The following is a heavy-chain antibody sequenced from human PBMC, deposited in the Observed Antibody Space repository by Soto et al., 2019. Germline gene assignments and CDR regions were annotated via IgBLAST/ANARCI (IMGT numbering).Heavy chain of an antibody. CDR3: ARDRRISSSLGGWFDP. D-gene: IGHD6-6*01. V-gene: IGHV1-18*04. CDR1: GYTFTSYG. CDR2: ISAYNGNT. Sequence: QVQLVQSGAEVKKPGASVKVSCKASGYTFTSYGSSWVRQAPGQGLEWMGWISAYNGNTNYAQKLQGRVTMTTDTSTSTAYIELRSLRSDDTAVYYCARDRRISSSLGGWFDPWGQGTLVTVSS. J-gene: IGHJ5*02.